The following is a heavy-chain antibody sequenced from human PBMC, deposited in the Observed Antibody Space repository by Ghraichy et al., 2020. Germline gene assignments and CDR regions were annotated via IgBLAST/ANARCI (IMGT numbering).Heavy chain of an antibody. D-gene: IGHD1-1*01. CDR3: ARPRQPSYYYAMDV. J-gene: IGHJ6*02. Sequence: GGSLRLSCAASGFSFSNYWMTWVRQAPGKGLEWVANIRQDGNDNYYVDSVRGRFTISRDNAKNSLFLQMNSLRAEDTAVYYCARPRQPSYYYAMDVWGQGTTVTVSS. V-gene: IGHV3-7*01. CDR1: GFSFSNYW. CDR2: IRQDGNDN.